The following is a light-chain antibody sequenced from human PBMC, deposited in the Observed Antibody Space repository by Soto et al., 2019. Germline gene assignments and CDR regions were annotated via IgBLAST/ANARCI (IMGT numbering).Light chain of an antibody. CDR2: SNN. CDR3: AAWDASLGGFYD. Sequence: QSVLTQPPSASGTPGQRVTISCSGSRSSIGSNTVNWYQHLPGTAPKLLIYSNNHRPSGVPDRFSASKTGASASLAISGLQSEDEGDYYCAAWDASLGGFYDFGTGTKLTVL. V-gene: IGLV1-44*01. CDR1: RSSIGSNT. J-gene: IGLJ1*01.